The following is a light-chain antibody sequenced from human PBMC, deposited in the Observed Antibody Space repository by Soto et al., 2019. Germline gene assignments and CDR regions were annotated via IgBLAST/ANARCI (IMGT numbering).Light chain of an antibody. CDR1: SSDVGGYNY. CDR3: CSYAGSHYV. Sequence: QSVLTQPRSVSGSPGQSVTISCTGTSSDVGGYNYVSRYQQHPGKAPKLVIYGVTKRPSGVPDRFSGSKSGNTASLPISGLQADEEADYYCCSYAGSHYVFGTGTKVTVL. CDR2: GVT. J-gene: IGLJ1*01. V-gene: IGLV2-11*01.